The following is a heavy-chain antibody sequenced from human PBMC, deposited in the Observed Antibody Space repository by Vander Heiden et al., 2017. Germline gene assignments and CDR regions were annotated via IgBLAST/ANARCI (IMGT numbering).Heavy chain of an antibody. CDR2: IYYNGHT. V-gene: IGHV4-39*01. J-gene: IGHJ4*02. D-gene: IGHD3-16*01. Sequence: QLQLQESGPGLVKPSETLSLTCPVPGVSISGSSYYWGWIRQPPGKELEWIATIYYNGHTYYNPSLKSRVTIYVDTSRNQFSLNLTSVTAADTAVYYCARHGGRGGSMFDNWGQGTLVTVSS. CDR3: ARHGGRGGSMFDN. CDR1: GVSISGSSYY.